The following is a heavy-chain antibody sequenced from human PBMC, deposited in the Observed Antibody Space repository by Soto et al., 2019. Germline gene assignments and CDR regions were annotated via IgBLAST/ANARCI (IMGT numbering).Heavy chain of an antibody. J-gene: IGHJ6*02. CDR1: GGTFSSYA. D-gene: IGHD5-12*01. Sequence: QVQLVQSGAEVKKPGSSVKVSCKASGGTFSSYAISWVRQAPGQGLEWMGGIIPIFGTANYAQKFQGRVTITADESTCTAYMELSSLRSQDTAVYYCARLIVATTKGYYYYGMDVWGQGTTVTISS. CDR3: ARLIVATTKGYYYYGMDV. CDR2: IIPIFGTA. V-gene: IGHV1-69*01.